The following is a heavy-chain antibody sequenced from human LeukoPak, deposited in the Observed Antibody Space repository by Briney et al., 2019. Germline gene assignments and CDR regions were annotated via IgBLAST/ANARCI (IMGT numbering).Heavy chain of an antibody. CDR1: GFTFSDYS. V-gene: IGHV3-48*04. J-gene: IGHJ4*02. CDR3: ARDHRYAFDN. Sequence: GGSLRLSCAASGFTFSDYSMNWVRQAPGRGLEWISYVGISSGNTKYADSVKGRFTISGDSAKNSVFLQMNSLRVEDTAVYYCARDHRYAFDNWGQGTLVTVSS. D-gene: IGHD5-12*01. CDR2: VGISSGNT.